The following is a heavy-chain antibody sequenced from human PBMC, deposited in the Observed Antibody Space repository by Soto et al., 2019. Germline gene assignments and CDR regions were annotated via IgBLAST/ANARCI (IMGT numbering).Heavy chain of an antibody. Sequence: QVQLVESGGGVVQPGRSLRLSCAASGFTFSNFPMQWVRQAPSKGLEWVAVISYGGINNYYADSVKGRFTISRDDSKNTVYLQMNGLTPEDTAVYFCARTTVVSGTPDFDYWGQGTLVTVSS. CDR2: ISYGGINN. V-gene: IGHV3-30-3*01. CDR3: ARTTVVSGTPDFDY. D-gene: IGHD4-4*01. CDR1: GFTFSNFP. J-gene: IGHJ4*02.